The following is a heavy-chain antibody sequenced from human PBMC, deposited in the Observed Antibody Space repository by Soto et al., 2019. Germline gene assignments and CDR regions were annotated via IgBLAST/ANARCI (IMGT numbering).Heavy chain of an antibody. CDR3: ATELGENPASPFDA. CDR1: GVTFSTET. D-gene: IGHD3-10*01. J-gene: IGHJ4*02. CDR2: IIPLFGTA. V-gene: IGHV1-69*01. Sequence: QVQLVQSGADVKKPGSSVKVSCQASGVTFSTETLGWVRQAPGQGLEWVGGIIPLFGTASYAQKFQGRVTITGDESTSKVYMELISLISDDTAVYFCATELGENPASPFDAWGQGTLVTVSS.